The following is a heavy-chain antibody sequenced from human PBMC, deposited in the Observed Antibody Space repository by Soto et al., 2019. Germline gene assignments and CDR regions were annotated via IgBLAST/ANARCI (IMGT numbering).Heavy chain of an antibody. CDR2: IYYSGST. J-gene: IGHJ6*02. V-gene: IGHV4-39*01. CDR3: GRQPGHCGSTTCFGYYSVDV. CDR1: GGSISSSSYS. D-gene: IGHD2-2*01. Sequence: QLQLQESGPRLVKPSETLSLTCSVSGGSISSSSYSWGWIRQPPGKGLEWIGTIYYSGSTHYNPPLAGRVAISADTPNNQLSLRLSSVTAADTAVYYCGRQPGHCGSTTCFGYYSVDVWGQGTTVTVS.